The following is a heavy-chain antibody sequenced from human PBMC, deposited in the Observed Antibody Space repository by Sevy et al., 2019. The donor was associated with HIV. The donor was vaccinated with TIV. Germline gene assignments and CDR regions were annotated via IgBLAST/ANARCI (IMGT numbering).Heavy chain of an antibody. CDR2: IYHSGST. CDR1: GGSISSSNW. J-gene: IGHJ4*02. CDR3: ASFGYCSGGSCYSYYFDY. V-gene: IGHV4-4*02. D-gene: IGHD2-15*01. Sequence: SETLSLTCAVSGGSISSSNWWSWVRQPPGKGLEWIGEIYHSGSTNYNPSLKSRLTISVDKSKNKFSLKLSSVTAADTAVYYCASFGYCSGGSCYSYYFDYWGQRTLVTVSS.